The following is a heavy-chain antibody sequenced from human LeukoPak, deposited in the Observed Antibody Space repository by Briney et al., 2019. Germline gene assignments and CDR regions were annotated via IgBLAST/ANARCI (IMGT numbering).Heavy chain of an antibody. Sequence: SETLSLTCTVSGDSISNYYWTWIRQPPGKGLEWIGYIYYSGSTNYNPSLKSPVTISVDTSKNQFSLKVSSVTAADTAVYYCARGTRGYCSSTSCRYYFDYWGQGTLVTVSS. CDR1: GDSISNYY. J-gene: IGHJ4*02. D-gene: IGHD2-2*01. CDR2: IYYSGST. V-gene: IGHV4-59*01. CDR3: ARGTRGYCSSTSCRYYFDY.